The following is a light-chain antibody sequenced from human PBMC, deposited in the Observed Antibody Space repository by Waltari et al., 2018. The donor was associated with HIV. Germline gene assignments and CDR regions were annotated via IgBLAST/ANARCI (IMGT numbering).Light chain of an antibody. CDR3: QVWDSRSDHPV. J-gene: IGLJ3*02. Sequence: SYVLTQPPSVSVAPGQPARIPCGGNNIGSNTVHRYQQSPGQSHVWFVHADSDRPSGIPRRFSGSNSGNTATLTISRVEAGDEADYYCQVWDSRSDHPVLGGGTRLTVL. CDR2: ADS. V-gene: IGLV3-21*02. CDR1: NIGSNT.